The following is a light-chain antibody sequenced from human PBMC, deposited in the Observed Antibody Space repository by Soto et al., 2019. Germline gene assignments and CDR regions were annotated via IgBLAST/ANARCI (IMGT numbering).Light chain of an antibody. CDR2: SAS. V-gene: IGKV1-27*01. Sequence: ITMTQSPSSLSASVGDRVTITCRASQDINKYLAWYQQRPGTVPKLLIYSASTLKSGVPSRFSGSRSGTDFTLTISSLQPEDVATYYCQKYSGVPVTFGQGTRLEIK. CDR1: QDINKY. CDR3: QKYSGVPVT. J-gene: IGKJ5*01.